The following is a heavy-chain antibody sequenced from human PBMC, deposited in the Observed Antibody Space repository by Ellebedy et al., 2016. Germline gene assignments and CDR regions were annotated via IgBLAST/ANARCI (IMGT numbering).Heavy chain of an antibody. V-gene: IGHV3-21*04. D-gene: IGHD2-21*02. CDR3: AKSRHSAAYCGGACYYDDAFDM. CDR1: GFNFISYS. Sequence: GGSLRLXXVASGFNFISYSMNWVRQAPGKGLEWVSSISSSSDYIYYADSVKGRFTISRDTAKSTQYLQMNSLRAEDTAVYYCAKSRHSAAYCGGACYYDDAFDMWGQGTMVTVSS. J-gene: IGHJ3*02. CDR2: ISSSSDYI.